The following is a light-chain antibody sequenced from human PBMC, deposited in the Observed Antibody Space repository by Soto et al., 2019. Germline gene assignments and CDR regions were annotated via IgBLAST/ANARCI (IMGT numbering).Light chain of an antibody. CDR1: SSVVGSYNL. CDR2: EVS. Sequence: LTQPASVSGSPVQSITISCTGTSSVVGSYNLVSWYQQHPGKAPQLMIYEVSKRPSGVSNRFSGSKSGNTASLTISGLQAEDEADYYCCSYAGSSTYVFGTGTKVTVL. V-gene: IGLV2-23*02. J-gene: IGLJ1*01. CDR3: CSYAGSSTYV.